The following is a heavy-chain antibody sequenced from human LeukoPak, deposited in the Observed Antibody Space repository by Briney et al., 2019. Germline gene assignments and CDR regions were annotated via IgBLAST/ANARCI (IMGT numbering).Heavy chain of an antibody. Sequence: GGSLRLSCAVSGFTFSVYGMHWVRQAPGKGLEWVAVISSDGSYQAYADSVKGRFTVFRDSSKNTLYLQLNSLRPEDTGLYYCARERRRDGYNYKDYWGQGTQVSVSS. CDR3: ARERRRDGYNYKDY. CDR2: ISSDGSYQ. D-gene: IGHD5-24*01. J-gene: IGHJ4*02. CDR1: GFTFSVYG. V-gene: IGHV3-30*04.